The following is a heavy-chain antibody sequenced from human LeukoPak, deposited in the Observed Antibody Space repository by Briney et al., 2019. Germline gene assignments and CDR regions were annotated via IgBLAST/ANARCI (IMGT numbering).Heavy chain of an antibody. Sequence: SETLSLTCTVSGGSISSYYWSWIRQPAGKGLEWIGRIYTSGSTNYNPSLKSRVTMSVDTSKNQFSLKLSSVTAADTAVYYCARSISYYGDYHYGMDVWGQGTTVTVSS. CDR3: ARSISYYGDYHYGMDV. V-gene: IGHV4-4*07. J-gene: IGHJ6*02. D-gene: IGHD4-17*01. CDR2: IYTSGST. CDR1: GGSISSYY.